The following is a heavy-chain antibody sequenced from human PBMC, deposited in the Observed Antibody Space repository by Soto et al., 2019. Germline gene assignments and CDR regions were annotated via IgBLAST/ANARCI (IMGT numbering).Heavy chain of an antibody. D-gene: IGHD3-22*01. V-gene: IGHV1-18*01. J-gene: IGHJ4*02. CDR2: ISGYNGNT. CDR3: ARTTYYYDSSCYRGNFDY. Sequence: QVQLVQSGAEVKKPGASVKVSCKASGYTFISYGISWVRQAPGQGLEWMGWISGYNGNTNYAQKFQGRVTMTTDTSTSTAYMELRSLRSDDTAVYYCARTTYYYDSSCYRGNFDYWGQGTLVTVSS. CDR1: GYTFISYG.